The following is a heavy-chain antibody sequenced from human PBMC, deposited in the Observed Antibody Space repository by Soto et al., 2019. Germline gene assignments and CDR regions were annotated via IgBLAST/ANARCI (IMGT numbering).Heavy chain of an antibody. CDR2: IWYDGSNK. D-gene: IGHD2-15*01. CDR3: ARDSISYCSGGSCSSFDY. J-gene: IGHJ4*02. V-gene: IGHV3-33*01. CDR1: GFTFSSYG. Sequence: GGSLRLSCAASGFTFSSYGMHWVRQAPGKGLEWVAVIWYDGSNKYYADSVKGRFTISRDNSKNTLYLQMNSLRAEDTAVYYCARDSISYCSGGSCSSFDYWGQGTLVTVSS.